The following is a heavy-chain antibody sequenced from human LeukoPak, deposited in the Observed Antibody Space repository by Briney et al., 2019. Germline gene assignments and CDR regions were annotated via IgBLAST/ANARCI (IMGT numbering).Heavy chain of an antibody. V-gene: IGHV3-30*04. CDR1: GLTFSSYA. CDR2: ISYDGSNK. J-gene: IGHJ3*02. D-gene: IGHD6-13*01. CDR3: ARGMYSRRYSGNAFDI. Sequence: PGGSLRLSCAASGLTFSSYAMHWVRQAPGKGLEWVAVISYDGSNKYCADSVKGRFTISRDNSKNTLYLQMNSLRAEDTAVYYCARGMYSRRYSGNAFDIWGQGTMVTVSS.